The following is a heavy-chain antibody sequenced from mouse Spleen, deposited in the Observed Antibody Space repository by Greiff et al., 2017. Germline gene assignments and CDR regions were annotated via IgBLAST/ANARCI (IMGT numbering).Heavy chain of an antibody. D-gene: IGHD1-1*01. J-gene: IGHJ1*01. V-gene: IGHV1-54*01. Sequence: VQLKQSGAELVRPGTSVKVSCKASGYAFTNYLIEWVKQRPGQGLEWIGVINPGSGGTNYNEKFKGKATLTADKSSSTAYMQLSSLTSEDSAVYFCARPGSSYDWYFDVWGAGTTVTVSS. CDR3: ARPGSSYDWYFDV. CDR1: GYAFTNYL. CDR2: INPGSGGT.